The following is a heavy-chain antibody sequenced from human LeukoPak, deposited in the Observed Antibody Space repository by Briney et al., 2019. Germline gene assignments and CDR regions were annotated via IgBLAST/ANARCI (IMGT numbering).Heavy chain of an antibody. CDR1: GFTFSSYS. D-gene: IGHD6-13*01. Sequence: GGSLRLSRAASGFTFSSYSMNWVRQAPGKGLEWVSYISSSSSTIYYADSVKGRFTISRDNAKNSLYLQMNSLRAEDTAVYYCARDGAAAGTGGYYYYYMDVWGKGTTVTVSS. CDR3: ARDGAAAGTGGYYYYYMDV. V-gene: IGHV3-48*01. J-gene: IGHJ6*03. CDR2: ISSSSSTI.